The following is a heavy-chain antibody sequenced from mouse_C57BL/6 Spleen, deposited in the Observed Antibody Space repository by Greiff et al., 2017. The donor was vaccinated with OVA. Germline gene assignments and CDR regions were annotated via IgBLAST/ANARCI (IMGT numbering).Heavy chain of an antibody. CDR3: ARRGSPYYYAMDY. Sequence: QVHVKQSGPELVKPGASVKISCKASGYAFSSSWMNWVKQRPGKGLEWIGRIYPGDGDTNYNGKFKGKATLTADKSSSTAYMQLSSLTSEDSAVYFCARRGSPYYYAMDYWGQGTSVTVSS. CDR1: GYAFSSSW. V-gene: IGHV1-82*01. CDR2: IYPGDGDT. J-gene: IGHJ4*01.